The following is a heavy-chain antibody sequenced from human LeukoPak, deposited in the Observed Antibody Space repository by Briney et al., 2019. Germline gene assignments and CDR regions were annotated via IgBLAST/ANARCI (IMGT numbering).Heavy chain of an antibody. Sequence: GGSLRLPCAASGFTFSSYAMSWVRQAPGKGLEWVSAITGSGGSTYYADSVKGRFTISRDNSKNTLYVQMNSLRAEDTAVYYCATERNWVFDYWGQGTLVTVSS. CDR2: ITGSGGST. CDR3: ATERNWVFDY. V-gene: IGHV3-23*01. CDR1: GFTFSSYA. D-gene: IGHD7-27*01. J-gene: IGHJ4*02.